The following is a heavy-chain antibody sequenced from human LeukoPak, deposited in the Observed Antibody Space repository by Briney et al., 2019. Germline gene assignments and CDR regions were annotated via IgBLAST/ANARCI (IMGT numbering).Heavy chain of an antibody. Sequence: GGSLRLSCAASGNYWMHWVRQAPGKGLVWVSHINSDGSWASYADSVKGRFTISKDNAKNTVYLQMNSLRAEDTAVYYCVSFYETYWGRGPLVTVSS. CDR1: GNYW. D-gene: IGHD2/OR15-2a*01. V-gene: IGHV3-74*01. CDR3: VSFYETY. CDR2: INSDGSWA. J-gene: IGHJ4*02.